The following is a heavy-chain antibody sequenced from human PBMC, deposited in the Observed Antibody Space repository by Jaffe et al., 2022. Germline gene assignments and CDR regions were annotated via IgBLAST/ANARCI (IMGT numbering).Heavy chain of an antibody. CDR3: VRGGRVTGDY. CDR1: GYPFTSYY. Sequence: QVQLVQSGAEVKKPGTSAKVSCKTSGYPFTSYYIHWVRQAPGQGLELMGRIDPTGGSTTYAQNFQGRVTMTRDKSTNTVYMELSSLRSEDTAVYYCVRGGRVTGDYWGQGTLVTVSS. CDR2: IDPTGGST. J-gene: IGHJ4*02. D-gene: IGHD2-21*02. V-gene: IGHV1-46*03.